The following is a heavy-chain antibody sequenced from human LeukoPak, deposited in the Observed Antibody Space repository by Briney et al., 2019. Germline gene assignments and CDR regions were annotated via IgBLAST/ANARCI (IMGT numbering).Heavy chain of an antibody. J-gene: IGHJ4*02. Sequence: SETLSLTCAVSGCSISRGGYSWSWIRQPPGKGLEWIGYIYHSGSTYYNPSLKSRVTISVDRSKNQFSLKLSSVTAADTAVYYCARSYDMGFEILDWGQGTLVTVSS. D-gene: IGHD3-22*01. CDR2: IYHSGST. CDR1: GCSISRGGYS. V-gene: IGHV4-30-2*01. CDR3: ARSYDMGFEILD.